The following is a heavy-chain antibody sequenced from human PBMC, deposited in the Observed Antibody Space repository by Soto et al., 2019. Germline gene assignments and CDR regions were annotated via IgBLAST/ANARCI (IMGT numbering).Heavy chain of an antibody. CDR3: GRREYGVGFDI. D-gene: IGHD3-10*01. V-gene: IGHV4-39*01. CDR1: GGSISSSPYY. CDR2: IYYNGIT. J-gene: IGHJ3*02. Sequence: QLQLQESGPGLVKPSETLSLSCTVSGGSISSSPYYWGWIRQTPGKGLEWIGSIYYNGITFYNPSLESRVTISRDTSKNQLYLKLSSGTAADTAVYWCGRREYGVGFDIWGQGTTVTVSP.